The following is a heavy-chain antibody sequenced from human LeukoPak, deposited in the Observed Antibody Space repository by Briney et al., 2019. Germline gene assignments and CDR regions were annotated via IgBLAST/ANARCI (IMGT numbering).Heavy chain of an antibody. D-gene: IGHD5-18*01. CDR3: ARGKGRGYSYYYYGMDV. V-gene: IGHV4-34*01. J-gene: IGHJ6*02. Sequence: SETLSLTCAVYGGSFSGYYWSWIRQPPGKGLEWIGEINHSGSTNYNPSLKSRVTISVDTSKNQFSLKLSSVTAADTAFYYCARGKGRGYSYYYYGMDVWGQGTTVTVSS. CDR2: INHSGST. CDR1: GGSFSGYY.